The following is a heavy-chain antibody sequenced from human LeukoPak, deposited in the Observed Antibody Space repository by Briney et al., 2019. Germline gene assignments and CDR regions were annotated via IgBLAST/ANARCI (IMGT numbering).Heavy chain of an antibody. J-gene: IGHJ4*02. CDR3: AKETTIFGVVTNFDY. Sequence: GGSLRLSCAASGFTFSSYGMHWVRQAPGKGLEWVAFIRYDGSNKYYADSAKGRFTISRDNSKNTLYLQMNSLRAEDTAVYYCAKETTIFGVVTNFDYWGQGTLVTVSS. D-gene: IGHD3-3*01. CDR2: IRYDGSNK. V-gene: IGHV3-30*02. CDR1: GFTFSSYG.